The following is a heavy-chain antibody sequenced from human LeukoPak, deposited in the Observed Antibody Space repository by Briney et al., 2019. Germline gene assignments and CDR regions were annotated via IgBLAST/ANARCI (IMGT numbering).Heavy chain of an antibody. Sequence: SETLSLTCTVSGGSISSSSYYWGWIRQPPGKGLEWIVSIYYSGSTYYNPSLKSRVTISVDTSKNQFSLKLSSVTAADTAVYYCARRRKSEQQQRLGGAFDIWGQGTMVTVSS. J-gene: IGHJ3*02. V-gene: IGHV4-39*01. CDR1: GGSISSSSYY. CDR3: ARRRKSEQQQRLGGAFDI. CDR2: IYYSGST. D-gene: IGHD6-13*01.